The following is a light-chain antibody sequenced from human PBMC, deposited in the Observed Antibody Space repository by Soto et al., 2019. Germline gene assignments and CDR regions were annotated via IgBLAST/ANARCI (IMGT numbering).Light chain of an antibody. V-gene: IGKV1-5*03. J-gene: IGKJ4*02. CDR3: LQYDNYPLS. CDR2: KAS. CDR1: QSIGSE. Sequence: DIQMTQSPSTLSASIGDRVTITCRASQSIGSELAWYQQKPGKATKILIYKASSLESGVPSTFSGSGSGTEFSLTVSSLQPYDFATYYCLQYDNYPLSVGGGTKVEIK.